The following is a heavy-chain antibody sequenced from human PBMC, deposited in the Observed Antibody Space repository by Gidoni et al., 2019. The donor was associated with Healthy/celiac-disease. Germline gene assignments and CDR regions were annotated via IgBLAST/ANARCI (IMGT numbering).Heavy chain of an antibody. J-gene: IGHJ2*01. V-gene: IGHV5-51*01. Sequence: LEWMGIIYPGDSDTRYSPSFHGQVTISADKSISTAYLQWSSLKASDTAMYYCARTSLWYFDLWGRGTLVTVSS. CDR2: IYPGDSDT. CDR3: ARTSLWYFDL.